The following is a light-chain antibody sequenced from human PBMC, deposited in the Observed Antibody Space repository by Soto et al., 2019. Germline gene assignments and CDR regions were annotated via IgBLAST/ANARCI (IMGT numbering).Light chain of an antibody. Sequence: ETVLTQSPATLSLSPGDRAILSCRASQSVGGNLAWYQQKPGQAPRLLIYDASSRASGIPARFSGSVSGTDFTLTIGNLEPEDFAVYYCQQRGTWPPLSFGGGTKVEIK. J-gene: IGKJ4*01. V-gene: IGKV3-11*01. CDR2: DAS. CDR1: QSVGGN. CDR3: QQRGTWPPLS.